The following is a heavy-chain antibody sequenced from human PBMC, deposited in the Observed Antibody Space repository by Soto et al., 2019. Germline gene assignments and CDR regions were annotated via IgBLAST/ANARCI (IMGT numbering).Heavy chain of an antibody. V-gene: IGHV1-69*06. CDR1: GGTFSSYA. Sequence: SVKVSCKASGGTFSSYAISWLRQAPGQGLVWMGGIIPIFGTANYAQKFQGRVTITADKSTSTAYMELSSMRSEDTAVYYCARGAYVLRFLEWLSPATPDGMDVWGQESTVTVSS. CDR2: IIPIFGTA. D-gene: IGHD3-3*01. J-gene: IGHJ6*02. CDR3: ARGAYVLRFLEWLSPATPDGMDV.